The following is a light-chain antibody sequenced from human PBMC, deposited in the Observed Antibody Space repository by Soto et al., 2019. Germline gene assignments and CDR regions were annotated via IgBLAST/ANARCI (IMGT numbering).Light chain of an antibody. CDR1: DIGSKS. CDR3: QVWDSSSNHWI. CDR2: DDN. V-gene: IGLV3-21*02. Sequence: SYELTQPPSVSVAPGQTARIICAENDIGSKSVHWYQQRPGQAPVLVVYDDNDRPSGIPERFSGSNSENTATLPINRVGAGDEADYYCQVWDSSSNHWIFGGGTQLTVL. J-gene: IGLJ2*01.